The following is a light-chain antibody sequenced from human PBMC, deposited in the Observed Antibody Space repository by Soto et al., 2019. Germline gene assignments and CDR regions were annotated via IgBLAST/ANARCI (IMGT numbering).Light chain of an antibody. V-gene: IGKV3-11*01. CDR3: QQRGTWPPT. J-gene: IGKJ5*01. CDR1: QSVDTY. Sequence: EIVLTQSPATLSLSPGESATLSCTTNQSVDTYFAWYQQKRGLAPRLLIYDASNRAIGIPARFSGRGSETDFSLIISSLEPEDFAIYFCQQRGTWPPTFGRGTRLEI. CDR2: DAS.